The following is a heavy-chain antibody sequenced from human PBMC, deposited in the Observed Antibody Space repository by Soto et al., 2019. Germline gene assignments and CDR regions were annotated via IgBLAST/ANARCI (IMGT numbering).Heavy chain of an antibody. CDR3: ARDLNLSLGPMAY. V-gene: IGHV1-3*01. J-gene: IGHJ4*02. D-gene: IGHD3-16*01. CDR1: GYTFTSYA. CDR2: INAGNGNT. Sequence: ASVKVSWKASGYTFTSYAMHWVRQAPGQRLEWTGWINAGNGNTKYSQKFQGRVTITRDTSASTAYMELSSLRSEDTAVYYCARDLNLSLGPMAYWGQATLVTVSS.